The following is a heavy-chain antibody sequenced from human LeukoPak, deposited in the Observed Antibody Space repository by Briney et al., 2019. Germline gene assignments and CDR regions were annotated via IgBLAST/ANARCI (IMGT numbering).Heavy chain of an antibody. D-gene: IGHD1-1*01. Sequence: SETLSLTCTVSADSISTYYWNWIRQSPGKGLEWIGYIYYSGSTNYNPSLKSRVTISVDTSKNQFSLKLSSVTAADTAVYYCASGTTGIVSHFDYWGQGTLVTVSS. CDR2: IYYSGST. CDR3: ASGTTGIVSHFDY. J-gene: IGHJ4*02. V-gene: IGHV4-59*08. CDR1: ADSISTYY.